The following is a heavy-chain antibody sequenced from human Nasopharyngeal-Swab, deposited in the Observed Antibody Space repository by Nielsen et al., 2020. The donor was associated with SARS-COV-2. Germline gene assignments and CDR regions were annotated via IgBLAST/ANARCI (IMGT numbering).Heavy chain of an antibody. Sequence: GGSLRLSCAASGFTFSDYYMSWIRQAPGKGLEWVSYISSSGSTIYYADSVEGRFTISRDNAKNSLYLQMNSLRAEDTAVYYCAISSGYYYPGFDYWGQGTLVTVSS. CDR1: GFTFSDYY. D-gene: IGHD3-22*01. V-gene: IGHV3-11*01. CDR2: ISSSGSTI. CDR3: AISSGYYYPGFDY. J-gene: IGHJ4*02.